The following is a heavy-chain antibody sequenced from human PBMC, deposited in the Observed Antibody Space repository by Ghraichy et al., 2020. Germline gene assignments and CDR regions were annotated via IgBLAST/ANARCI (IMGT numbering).Heavy chain of an antibody. J-gene: IGHJ6*02. CDR2: IWYDGNQK. D-gene: IGHD3-3*01. Sequence: GGSLRLSCAASGFAFSTYCMHWVRQAPGKGLEWVAVIWYDGNQKYYAESVKGRFTISRDNSKNTLYLQMNSLRAEDTAVYYCASITLFGVVPTSSGMDAWGQGTTVTVSS. CDR1: GFAFSTYC. V-gene: IGHV3-33*03. CDR3: ASITLFGVVPTSSGMDA.